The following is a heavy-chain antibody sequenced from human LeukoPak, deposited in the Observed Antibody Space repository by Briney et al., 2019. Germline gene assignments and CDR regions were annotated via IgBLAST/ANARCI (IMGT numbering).Heavy chain of an antibody. CDR1: GFPFSDSW. CDR3: TRDPRGSYGPDAFDI. V-gene: IGHV3-49*04. Sequence: GGSLRLSCAASGFPFSDSWMDWVRQAPGKGLEWVGFIRSKAYGGTTEYAASVKGRFTISRDDSKSIAYLQMNSLKTEDTAVYYCTRDPRGSYGPDAFDIWGQGTLVTVSS. D-gene: IGHD1-26*01. J-gene: IGHJ3*02. CDR2: IRSKAYGGTT.